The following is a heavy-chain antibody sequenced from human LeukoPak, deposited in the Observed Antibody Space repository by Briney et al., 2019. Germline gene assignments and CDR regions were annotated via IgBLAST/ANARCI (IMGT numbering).Heavy chain of an antibody. Sequence: PGGSLRLSCAASGFNFDEYAMHWVRLAPGKGLEWVSVISGSGGSTYYADSVKGRFTISRDNSKDTLYLQMNGLRAEDTAVYYCARVLAVAGSLYYFDYWGQGTLVTVSS. J-gene: IGHJ4*02. CDR3: ARVLAVAGSLYYFDY. CDR2: ISGSGGST. D-gene: IGHD6-19*01. CDR1: GFNFDEYA. V-gene: IGHV3-23*01.